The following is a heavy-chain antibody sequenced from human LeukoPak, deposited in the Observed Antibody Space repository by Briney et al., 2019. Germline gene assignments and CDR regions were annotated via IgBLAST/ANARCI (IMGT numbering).Heavy chain of an antibody. CDR1: GFTFSSYA. Sequence: GRSLRLSCAASGFTFSSYAMSWVRQAPGKGLEWVSAISGSGGSTYYADSVKGRFTISRDNSKNTLYLQMNSLRAEDTAVYYCAKDSSGWYAGHYYGMDVWGQGTTVTVSS. J-gene: IGHJ6*02. CDR2: ISGSGGST. D-gene: IGHD6-19*01. V-gene: IGHV3-23*01. CDR3: AKDSSGWYAGHYYGMDV.